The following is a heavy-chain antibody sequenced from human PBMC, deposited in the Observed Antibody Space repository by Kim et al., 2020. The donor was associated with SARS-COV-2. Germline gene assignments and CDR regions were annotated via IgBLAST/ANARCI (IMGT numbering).Heavy chain of an antibody. Sequence: GGSMRLSCAASGFTFSSYAMSWVRQAPGKGLEWVSAISGSGGSTYYADSVKGRFTISRDNSKNTLYLQMNSLRAEDTAVYYCAKDHNTDGDYGAYYYYGMDVWGQGTTVTVPS. D-gene: IGHD4-17*01. CDR1: GFTFSSYA. CDR2: ISGSGGST. J-gene: IGHJ6*02. V-gene: IGHV3-23*01. CDR3: AKDHNTDGDYGAYYYYGMDV.